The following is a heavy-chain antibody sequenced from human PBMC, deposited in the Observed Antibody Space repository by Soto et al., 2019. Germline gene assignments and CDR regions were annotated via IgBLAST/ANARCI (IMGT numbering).Heavy chain of an antibody. CDR1: GFAFSNYA. CDR2: ISGGGANT. Sequence: GESLKISCTVSGFAFSNYAMNWVRQAPGKGLEWVSTISGGGANTFYAESVKGRFTISRDNPKNTLYLQMNSLRAEDTAVYYCARDLRRGSAYAFDIWGQGTMVTVSS. CDR3: ARDLRRGSAYAFDI. D-gene: IGHD6-19*01. J-gene: IGHJ3*02. V-gene: IGHV3-23*01.